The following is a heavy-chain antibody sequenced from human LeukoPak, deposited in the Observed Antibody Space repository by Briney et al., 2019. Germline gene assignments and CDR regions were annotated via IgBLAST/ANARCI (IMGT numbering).Heavy chain of an antibody. CDR1: GFTFSSYA. Sequence: GGSLRLSCAASGFTFSSYAMHWVRQAPGKGLEWVAIISYDGSNKYYADSVKGRFTISRDNPKNTLYLQMNSLRAEDTAVYYCARDRGTSGYYFDYWGQGTLVTVSS. V-gene: IGHV3-30-3*01. CDR3: ARDRGTSGYYFDY. J-gene: IGHJ4*02. D-gene: IGHD3-22*01. CDR2: ISYDGSNK.